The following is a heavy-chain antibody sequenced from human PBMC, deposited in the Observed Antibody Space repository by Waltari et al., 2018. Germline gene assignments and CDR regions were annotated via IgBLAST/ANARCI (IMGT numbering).Heavy chain of an antibody. CDR2: ISGSGGST. Sequence: EVQLLESGGGLVQPGGSLRLSCAAYGLTFSSYAMRWVRQAPGKGLELVSAISGSGGSTYYAYSVKGRFTISRDYSKNTLYLQMNSLRADDTAVYYCAKDEAGDFDYWGQGTLVTVSS. J-gene: IGHJ4*02. V-gene: IGHV3-23*01. CDR1: GLTFSSYA. CDR3: AKDEAGDFDY.